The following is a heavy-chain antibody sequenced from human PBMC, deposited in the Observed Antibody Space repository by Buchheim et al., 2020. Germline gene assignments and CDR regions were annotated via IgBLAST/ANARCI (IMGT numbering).Heavy chain of an antibody. CDR2: IYTSGST. CDR3: ARENPSTFYSSSWYRVDYYYYGMDV. J-gene: IGHJ6*02. CDR1: GGSISSGSYY. Sequence: QVQLQESGPGLVKPSQTLSLTCTVSGGSISSGSYYWSWIRQPAGKGLEWIGRIYTSGSTNYNPSLKSRVTISVDTSKHQFSLKLSSVTAADTAVYYCARENPSTFYSSSWYRVDYYYYGMDVWGQGTT. V-gene: IGHV4-61*02. D-gene: IGHD6-13*01.